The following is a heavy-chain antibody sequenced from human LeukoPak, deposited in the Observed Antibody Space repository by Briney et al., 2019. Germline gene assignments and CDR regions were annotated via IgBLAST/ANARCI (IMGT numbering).Heavy chain of an antibody. CDR3: ARHFLDTYGPTAY. D-gene: IGHD5-18*01. Sequence: PSETLSLTCTVSGGSISSSNYYWGWIRQPPGKGLEWIGSMYYSGSTYYNPSLKSRVTISVDTPNNQFSLKLNSATAADTAVYYCARHFLDTYGPTAYWDQGTLVTVSS. J-gene: IGHJ4*02. CDR1: GGSISSSNYY. V-gene: IGHV4-39*01. CDR2: MYYSGST.